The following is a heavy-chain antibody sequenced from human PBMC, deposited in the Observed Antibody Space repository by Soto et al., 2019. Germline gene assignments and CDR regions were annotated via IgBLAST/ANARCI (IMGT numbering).Heavy chain of an antibody. CDR1: EFTFSSSW. J-gene: IGHJ4*02. V-gene: IGHV3-74*01. CDR2: MNTDGSII. CDR3: VTGLSEY. Sequence: EVQLVESGGGLVQPGGSLRLSCVVSEFTFSSSWMHWVRQGPGKGLVWVSRMNTDGSIINYADSVKGRFTTSRDNAKNMLYLQMNRLRAREPALYFCVTGLSEYWGQGTLVTVSS.